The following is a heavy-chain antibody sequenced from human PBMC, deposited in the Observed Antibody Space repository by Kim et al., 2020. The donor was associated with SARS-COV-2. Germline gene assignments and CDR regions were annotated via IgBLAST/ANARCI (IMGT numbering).Heavy chain of an antibody. CDR2: ISWNSGSI. D-gene: IGHD3-10*01. CDR3: AKDMGFGELSWFDP. J-gene: IGHJ5*02. CDR1: GFTFDDYA. V-gene: IGHV3-9*01. Sequence: SLRLSCAASGFTFDDYAMHWVRQAPGKGLEWVSGISWNSGSIGYADSVKGRFTISRDNAKNSLYLQMNSLRAEDTALYYCAKDMGFGELSWFDPWGQGTLVTVSS.